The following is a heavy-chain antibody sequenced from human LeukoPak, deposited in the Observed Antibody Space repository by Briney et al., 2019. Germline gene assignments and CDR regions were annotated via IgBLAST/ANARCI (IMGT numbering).Heavy chain of an antibody. CDR1: GFTFSSYG. CDR3: ANDLRYSSGWYREHDY. D-gene: IGHD6-19*01. CDR2: ISYDGSNK. V-gene: IGHV3-30*18. J-gene: IGHJ4*02. Sequence: GGSLRLSCAASGFTFSSYGMHWVRQAPGMGLEWVAVISYDGSNKYYTDSVKGRFTISRDNSKNTLYPQMNSLRAEDTAVYYCANDLRYSSGWYREHDYWGQGTLVTVSS.